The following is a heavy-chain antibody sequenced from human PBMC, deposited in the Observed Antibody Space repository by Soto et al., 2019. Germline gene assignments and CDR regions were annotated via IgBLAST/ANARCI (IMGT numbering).Heavy chain of an antibody. D-gene: IGHD3-9*01. J-gene: IGHJ1*01. CDR1: GFSLSTSGVG. V-gene: IGHV2-5*02. CDR3: AHGYYDILTGYYNEHFQH. Sequence: SGPTLVNPTQTLTLTCTFSGFSLSTSGVGVGWIRQPPGKALEWLALIYWDDDKRYSPSLKSRLTITKDTSKNQVVLTMTNMDPVDTATYYCAHGYYDILTGYYNEHFQHWGQGTLVTVSS. CDR2: IYWDDDK.